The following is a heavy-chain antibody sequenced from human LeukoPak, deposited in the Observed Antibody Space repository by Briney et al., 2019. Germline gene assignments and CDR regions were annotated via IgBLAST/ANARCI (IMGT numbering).Heavy chain of an antibody. D-gene: IGHD3-3*01. Sequence: ASVKVSCKASGYTFTSYDINWVRQATGQVLEWMGWMNPNSGNTGYAQKFQGRVTMTRNTSISTAYMELSSLRSEDTAVYYCARRKDFWSGLVGYYYGMDVWGQGTTVTVSS. CDR3: ARRKDFWSGLVGYYYGMDV. CDR1: GYTFTSYD. J-gene: IGHJ6*02. CDR2: MNPNSGNT. V-gene: IGHV1-8*01.